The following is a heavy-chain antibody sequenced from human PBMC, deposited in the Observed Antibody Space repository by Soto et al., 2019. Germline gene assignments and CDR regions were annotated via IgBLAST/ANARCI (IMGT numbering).Heavy chain of an antibody. V-gene: IGHV3-21*01. CDR2: ISSSSSYI. D-gene: IGHD2-2*01. Sequence: GGSLRLSCAASGFTFSSYGMNWVRQAPGKGLEWVSSISSSSSYIYYADSVKGRFTISRDNAKNSLFLQMDSLRAEDTAVYYCARGGSTRPYYFDYWGQGTLVTVSS. CDR3: ARGGSTRPYYFDY. J-gene: IGHJ4*02. CDR1: GFTFSSYG.